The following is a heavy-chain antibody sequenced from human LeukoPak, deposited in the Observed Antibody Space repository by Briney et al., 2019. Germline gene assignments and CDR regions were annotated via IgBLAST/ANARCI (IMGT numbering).Heavy chain of an antibody. CDR3: TRVEVGSFDY. D-gene: IGHD3-10*01. V-gene: IGHV3-49*04. J-gene: IGHJ4*02. Sequence: PGGSLRLSCTASGFTFGDYAMSWVRQAPGKGLEWVGFIRSKAYGGTTEYAASVKGRFTISRDDSKSIAYLQMNSLETEDTAVYYCTRVEVGSFDYWGQGTLVTVSS. CDR1: GFTFGDYA. CDR2: IRSKAYGGTT.